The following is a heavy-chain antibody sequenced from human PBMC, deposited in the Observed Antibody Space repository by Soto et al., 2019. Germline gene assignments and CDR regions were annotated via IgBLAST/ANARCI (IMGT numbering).Heavy chain of an antibody. CDR3: ATVGRGNRGGYDN. D-gene: IGHD3-16*01. CDR2: MNPNTGNT. Sequence: QVQLVQSGAEVTKPGASVKVSCKASGFAFTTYDFHWVRQATGEGLEWMAWMNPNTGNTGNAQKFQGRVSVTRNTSISTAYMEIITLRSEDTAVYYGATVGRGNRGGYDNWGQGTLVTVSS. J-gene: IGHJ4*02. V-gene: IGHV1-8*01. CDR1: GFAFTTYD.